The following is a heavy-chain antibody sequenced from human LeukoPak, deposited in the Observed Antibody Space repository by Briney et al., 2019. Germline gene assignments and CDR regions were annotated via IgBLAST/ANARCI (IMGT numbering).Heavy chain of an antibody. V-gene: IGHV3-53*01. CDR2: IYSGGLT. CDR3: ARSVPAAAKKPSFDL. Sequence: GGSLRLSCAASGFTVSSNCMSWVRQAPGKGLEWVSIIYSGGLTYYAASVKGRFTISRDISKNTLYLQMNSLGAEDTAVYYCARSVPAAAKKPSFDLWGRGILVTVFS. CDR1: GFTVSSNC. D-gene: IGHD2-2*01. J-gene: IGHJ2*01.